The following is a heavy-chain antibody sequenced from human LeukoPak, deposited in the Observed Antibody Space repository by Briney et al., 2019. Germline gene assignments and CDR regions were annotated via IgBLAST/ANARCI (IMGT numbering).Heavy chain of an antibody. CDR1: GYTFTGYY. V-gene: IGHV1-2*02. Sequence: ASVKVSCKATGYTFTGYYIHWVRQAPGQGLEWMGWINPNSGGTNYAQKFQGRVTMTRDTSISTAYMELSRLRSDDTAVYYCARGIDSASPPLGTFEIWGQGTMVTVSS. J-gene: IGHJ3*02. CDR2: INPNSGGT. CDR3: ARGIDSASPPLGTFEI. D-gene: IGHD1-26*01.